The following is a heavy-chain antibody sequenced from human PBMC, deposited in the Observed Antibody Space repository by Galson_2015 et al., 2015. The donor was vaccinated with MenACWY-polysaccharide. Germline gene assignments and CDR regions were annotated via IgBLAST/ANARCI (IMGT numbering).Heavy chain of an antibody. Sequence: CTVSGGSVTSDNDYWGWLRQPPGKGLEWIGYMSYSGRGNSNPSLKSRVTVLIDTSKNQFSLRLTSVTAADTAMYYCAREPTYSGSFGWFDPWGQGTLVTVSS. D-gene: IGHD1-26*01. V-gene: IGHV4-61*01. CDR1: GGSVTSDNDY. CDR2: MSYSGRG. CDR3: AREPTYSGSFGWFDP. J-gene: IGHJ5*02.